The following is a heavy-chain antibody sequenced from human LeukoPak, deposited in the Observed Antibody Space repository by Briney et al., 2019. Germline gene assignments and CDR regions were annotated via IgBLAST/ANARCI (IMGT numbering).Heavy chain of an antibody. J-gene: IGHJ4*02. CDR3: ARGPPPDFDY. CDR1: GGSISSYY. CDR2: IYYSGST. Sequence: NTSETLSLTCTVSGGSISSYYWSWIRQPPGKGLEWIGYIYYSGSTNYNPSLKSRVTISVDTSKNQFSLKLNSVTAADTAVYYCARGPPPDFDYWGRGTLVTVSS. V-gene: IGHV4-59*12.